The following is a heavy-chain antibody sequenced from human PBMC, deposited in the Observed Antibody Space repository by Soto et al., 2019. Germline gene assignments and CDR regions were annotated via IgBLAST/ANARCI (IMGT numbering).Heavy chain of an antibody. J-gene: IGHJ4*02. CDR3: ASGLQLWLRRINNGYSG. D-gene: IGHD5-12*01. V-gene: IGHV1-69*12. Sequence: QVQLVKSGAEVKKPESSVKVSCKAPGGTFSNYAISWVQQAPGQGIEWMGGIIPMFGTANYAQRFQDRVTVTADESTNTVYMELSSLRSEDTAVYFCASGLQLWLRRINNGYSGWGQGTLVTVSS. CDR2: IIPMFGTA. CDR1: GGTFSNYA.